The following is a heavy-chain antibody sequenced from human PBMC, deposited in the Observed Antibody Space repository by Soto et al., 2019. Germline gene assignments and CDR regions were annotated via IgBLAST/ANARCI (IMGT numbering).Heavy chain of an antibody. Sequence: GGSLRLSCAASGFTFSGHYMDWVRQAQGKGLEWVGRTRNKANSYTTEYAASVKGRFTISRDDSKNSLYLQMNSLKTEDTAVYYCARGSGGYDSAAFDIWGQGTMVTVSS. J-gene: IGHJ3*02. CDR2: TRNKANSYTT. CDR3: ARGSGGYDSAAFDI. CDR1: GFTFSGHY. V-gene: IGHV3-72*01. D-gene: IGHD5-12*01.